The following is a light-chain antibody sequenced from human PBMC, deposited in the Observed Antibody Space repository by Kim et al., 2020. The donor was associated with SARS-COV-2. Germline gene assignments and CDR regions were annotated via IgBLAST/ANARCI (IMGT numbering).Light chain of an antibody. CDR3: QQYYNSPLT. J-gene: IGKJ4*01. CDR1: RSVINNY. CDR2: GAS. V-gene: IGKV3-20*01. Sequence: EIVLTQSPATLSLSPGERATLSCRASRSVINNYLAWYQQRPGQAPRLLIYGASSRATGIPDRFSGSGSGTDFTLTINRLEPEDFAVYYCQQYYNSPLTFGGGTKVDIK.